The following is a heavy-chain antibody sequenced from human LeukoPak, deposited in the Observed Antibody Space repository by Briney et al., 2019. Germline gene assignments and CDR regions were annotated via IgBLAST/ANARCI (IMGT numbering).Heavy chain of an antibody. J-gene: IGHJ3*02. Sequence: GASVKVSCKASGYTFTSSGISWVRRAPGQGLEWMGWISSHNDNTGYAQKFQDRVTMTTDTSTSTAYMELRSLRSDDTAVYYCARGVGSAFDIWAKGHWSASLQ. CDR3: ARGVGSAFDI. D-gene: IGHD2-15*01. CDR1: GYTFTSSG. CDR2: ISSHNDNT. V-gene: IGHV1-18*01.